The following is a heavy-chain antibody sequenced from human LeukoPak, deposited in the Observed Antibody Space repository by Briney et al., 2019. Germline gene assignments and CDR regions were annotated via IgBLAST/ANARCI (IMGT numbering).Heavy chain of an antibody. Sequence: KPSETLSLTCAVYGGSFSNYYLSWVRQPPGKGLEWIGEITHHGSTNYNPSLKSRVTISVDTSKNQFSLKLSSVAAADTAVYYCAPSFGDYSDFDSWGQGTLVTVSS. CDR1: GGSFSNYY. CDR3: APSFGDYSDFDS. CDR2: ITHHGST. D-gene: IGHD4-17*01. J-gene: IGHJ4*02. V-gene: IGHV4-34*01.